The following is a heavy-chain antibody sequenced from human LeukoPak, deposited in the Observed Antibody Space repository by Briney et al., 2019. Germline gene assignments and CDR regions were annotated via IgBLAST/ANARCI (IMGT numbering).Heavy chain of an antibody. Sequence: SETLSLTCTVSGGSISSGDYYWSWIRQPPGKGLEWIGYIYYSGSTTYNPSLKSRVTISLQTPKKQFSLKLSSVTAEDTAVYYCARSIVVAGIVTDYYYYAMDVWGQGTTVTVSS. CDR2: IYYSGST. CDR1: GGSISSGDYY. J-gene: IGHJ6*02. CDR3: ARSIVVAGIVTDYYYYAMDV. D-gene: IGHD6-19*01. V-gene: IGHV4-61*08.